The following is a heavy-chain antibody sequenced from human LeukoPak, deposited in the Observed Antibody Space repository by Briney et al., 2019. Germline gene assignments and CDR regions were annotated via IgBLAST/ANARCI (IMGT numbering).Heavy chain of an antibody. V-gene: IGHV1-69*04. Sequence: SVKVSCKASGGTFSSYAISWVRQAPGQGLEWMGRIIPIFGIANYAQKFQGRVTITADKSTSTAYMELSSLRSEDTAVYYCARGYCSSTSCYYWFDPWGQGTLVTVSP. J-gene: IGHJ5*02. CDR3: ARGYCSSTSCYYWFDP. D-gene: IGHD2-2*01. CDR1: GGTFSSYA. CDR2: IIPIFGIA.